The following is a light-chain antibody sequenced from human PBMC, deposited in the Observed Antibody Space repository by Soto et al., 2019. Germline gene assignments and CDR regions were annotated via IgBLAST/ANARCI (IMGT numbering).Light chain of an antibody. J-gene: IGKJ1*01. V-gene: IGKV4-1*01. Sequence: DIVMTQSPDSLAVSLGERATISCKSSQSILASNKKNYLAWYQKKPGQPPKVLIYRASTRESGVPDRFSGSGSGADFTLTINSLQAEDVDLYYCHQYYDIPWTFGQGTKV. CDR2: RAS. CDR3: HQYYDIPWT. CDR1: QSILASNKKNY.